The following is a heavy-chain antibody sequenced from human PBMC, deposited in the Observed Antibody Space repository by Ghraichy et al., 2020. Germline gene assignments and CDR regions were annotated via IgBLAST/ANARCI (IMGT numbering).Heavy chain of an antibody. V-gene: IGHV3-15*01. CDR2: IKSKPAGGAT. D-gene: IGHD1-26*01. CDR3: VTGGYYLDF. Sequence: LSLSCTASGFTFSNAWMNWVRRAPGKGLEWVGRIKSKPAGGATDYAAPVRGRFTISRDDSKNTVYLQMNSLNTEDTAVYYCVTGGYYLDFWGQGTLVTVSS. CDR1: GFTFSNAW. J-gene: IGHJ4*02.